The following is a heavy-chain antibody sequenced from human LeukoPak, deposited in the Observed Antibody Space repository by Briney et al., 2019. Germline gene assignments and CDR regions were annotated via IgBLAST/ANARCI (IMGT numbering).Heavy chain of an antibody. V-gene: IGHV3-21*01. J-gene: IGHJ3*02. Sequence: GGSLRLSCAVSGFTFSSYSMNWVRQAPGKGLEWVSSISSSSSYIDYADSVKGRFTISRDIAKNSLYLQMNSLRAEDTAVYYCARVCGGDCYSEFAFDIWGQGTMVTVSS. CDR2: ISSSSSYI. CDR1: GFTFSSYS. D-gene: IGHD2-21*01. CDR3: ARVCGGDCYSEFAFDI.